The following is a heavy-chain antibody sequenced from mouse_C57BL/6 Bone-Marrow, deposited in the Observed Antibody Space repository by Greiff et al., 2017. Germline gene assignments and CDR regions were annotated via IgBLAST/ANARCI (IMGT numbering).Heavy chain of an antibody. D-gene: IGHD1-1*01. CDR3: ARPSYYLGAMDY. CDR2: ISNLAYSI. Sequence: EVKLLESGGGLVQPGGSLKLSCAASGFTFSDYGMAWVRQAPRKGPEWVAFISNLAYSIYYADTVTGRFTISRENAKNTLYLEMSSLRSEDTAVYYCARPSYYLGAMDYWGQGTSVTVSS. J-gene: IGHJ4*01. V-gene: IGHV5-15*01. CDR1: GFTFSDYG.